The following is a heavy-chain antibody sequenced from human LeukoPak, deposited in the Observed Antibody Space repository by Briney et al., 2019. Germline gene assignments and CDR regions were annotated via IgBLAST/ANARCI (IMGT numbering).Heavy chain of an antibody. V-gene: IGHV3-49*03. Sequence: GGSLRLSCTASGFTFGDYAMSWFRQAPGKGLGWVGFIRSKAYGGTTEYAASVKGRFTISRDDSKSIAYLQMNSLKTEDTAVYYCTRAYEKLYYYDSSGYYQAFDYWGQGTLVTVSS. D-gene: IGHD3-22*01. J-gene: IGHJ4*02. CDR1: GFTFGDYA. CDR2: IRSKAYGGTT. CDR3: TRAYEKLYYYDSSGYYQAFDY.